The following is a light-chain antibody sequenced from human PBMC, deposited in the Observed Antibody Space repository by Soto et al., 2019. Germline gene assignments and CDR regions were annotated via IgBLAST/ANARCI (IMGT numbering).Light chain of an antibody. V-gene: IGKV1-39*01. CDR2: AAS. Sequence: GDRVTSPCRASHSISSWLAWYPQKPGKAPKLLIYAASSLQSGVPSRFSGSGSGTDFTLTISSLQPEDFATYYCQQSYSTPRTFGQGTKVDIK. J-gene: IGKJ1*01. CDR3: QQSYSTPRT. CDR1: HSISSW.